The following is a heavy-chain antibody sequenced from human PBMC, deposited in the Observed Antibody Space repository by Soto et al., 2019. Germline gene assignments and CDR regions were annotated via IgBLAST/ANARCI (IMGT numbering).Heavy chain of an antibody. J-gene: IGHJ5*01. CDR2: ISYTGST. Sequence: SETLSLTCSVSGGSISRGGFYWSWIRQHPGKGLEWIGYISYTGSTYYNPSLKSRLTISVDTSENHFSLELTSVTAADTAVYYCARGAVGEMAAIIIDSWGQGTLVTVSS. D-gene: IGHD6-19*01. CDR1: GGSISRGGFY. CDR3: ARGAVGEMAAIIIDS. V-gene: IGHV4-31*03.